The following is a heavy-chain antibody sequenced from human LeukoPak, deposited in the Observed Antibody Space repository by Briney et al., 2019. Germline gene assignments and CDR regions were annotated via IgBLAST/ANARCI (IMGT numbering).Heavy chain of an antibody. Sequence: PSETLSLTCAVYGGSFSGYYWSWIRQPPGKGLEWIGEINHSGSANYNPSLKSRVTISVDTSKNQFSLKLISVTAADTGVYYCARGGILQHLYGMDVWGQGTTVTVSS. V-gene: IGHV4-34*01. CDR3: ARGGILQHLYGMDV. J-gene: IGHJ6*02. CDR1: GGSFSGYY. D-gene: IGHD5-18*01. CDR2: INHSGSA.